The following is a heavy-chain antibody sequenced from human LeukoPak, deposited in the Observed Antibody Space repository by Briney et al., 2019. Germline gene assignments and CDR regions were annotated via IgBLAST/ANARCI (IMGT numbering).Heavy chain of an antibody. D-gene: IGHD1-26*01. CDR3: ARDLSGGATISDY. J-gene: IGHJ4*02. Sequence: GGSLRLSCAASGFTFRSYSMNWVRQASGKGLEWVSSISSNSRYIYYADSVKGRFTISRDNAKNSLYLQMNSLRAEDTAVYYCARDLSGGATISDYWGQGTLVTVSS. V-gene: IGHV3-21*01. CDR1: GFTFRSYS. CDR2: ISSNSRYI.